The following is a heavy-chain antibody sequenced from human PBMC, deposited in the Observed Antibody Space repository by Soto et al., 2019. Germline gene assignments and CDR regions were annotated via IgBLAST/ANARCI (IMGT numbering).Heavy chain of an antibody. CDR1: GYTFTSYG. J-gene: IGHJ4*02. D-gene: IGHD3-10*01. CDR2: ISAYNGNT. Sequence: QVQLVQSGAEVKKPGASVKVSCKASGYTFTSYGISWVRQAPGQGLEWMGWISAYNGNTNYAQKRQGRVTMTTDTSMSTAYMELRSLRSDDTAVYYCARDRSSNYYGSGSYDYWGQGTLVTVSS. CDR3: ARDRSSNYYGSGSYDY. V-gene: IGHV1-18*01.